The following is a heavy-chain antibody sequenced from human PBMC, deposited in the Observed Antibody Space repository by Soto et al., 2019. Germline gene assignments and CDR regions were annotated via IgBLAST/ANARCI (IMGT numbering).Heavy chain of an antibody. D-gene: IGHD1-26*01. Sequence: SVKVSCKASGGTFSSYAISWVRQAPGQGLEWMGGIIPIFGTANYAQKFQGRVTITADESTSTAYMELSSLRSEDTAVYYCATIRGRHTRSLPNREGFDYWGQGTLVTVSS. V-gene: IGHV1-69*13. CDR3: ATIRGRHTRSLPNREGFDY. J-gene: IGHJ4*02. CDR1: GGTFSSYA. CDR2: IIPIFGTA.